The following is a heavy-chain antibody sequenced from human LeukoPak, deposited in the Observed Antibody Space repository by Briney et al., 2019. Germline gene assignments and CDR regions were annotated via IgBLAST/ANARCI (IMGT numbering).Heavy chain of an antibody. D-gene: IGHD2-15*01. CDR1: GFTFSGYW. V-gene: IGHV3-7*01. Sequence: GGSLRLSCAASGFTFSGYWMMWIRQTPGKGLEWVANIRQDGSVKQYVDSVKGRFTISRDNAKNSLYLQMDSLRAEDTAVYYCARDVRSGGALGYWGQGTLVTVSS. J-gene: IGHJ4*02. CDR2: IRQDGSVK. CDR3: ARDVRSGGALGY.